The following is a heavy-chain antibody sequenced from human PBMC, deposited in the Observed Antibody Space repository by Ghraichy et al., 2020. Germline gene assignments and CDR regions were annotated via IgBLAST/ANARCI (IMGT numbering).Heavy chain of an antibody. CDR3: AREQQFGVYEEGLYYYYGMDV. Sequence: GGSLRLSCAASGFTFSSYAMHWVRQAPGKGLEWVAVISYDGSNKYYADSVKGRFTISRDNSKNTLYLQMNSLRAEDTAVYYCAREQQFGVYEEGLYYYYGMDVWGQGTTVTVSS. V-gene: IGHV3-30-3*01. CDR2: ISYDGSNK. J-gene: IGHJ6*02. CDR1: GFTFSSYA. D-gene: IGHD3-16*01.